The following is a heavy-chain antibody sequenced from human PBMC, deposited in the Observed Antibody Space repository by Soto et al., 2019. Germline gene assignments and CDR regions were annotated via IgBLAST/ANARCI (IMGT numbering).Heavy chain of an antibody. Sequence: GGSLRLSCAASGFTVSSNYMSWVRQAPGKGLEWVSVIYSGGSTYYADSVKGRFTISRHNSKNTLYLQMNSLRAEDTAVYYCARRLDYYYYYYMDVWGKGTTVTVSS. CDR2: IYSGGST. CDR1: GFTVSSNY. V-gene: IGHV3-53*04. J-gene: IGHJ6*03. CDR3: ARRLDYYYYYYMDV.